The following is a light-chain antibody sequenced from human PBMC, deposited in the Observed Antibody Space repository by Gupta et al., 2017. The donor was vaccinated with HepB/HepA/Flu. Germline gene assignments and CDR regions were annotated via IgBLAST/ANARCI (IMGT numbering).Light chain of an antibody. CDR1: QSINNY. CDR3: QQSYSIPWT. V-gene: IGKV1-39*01. J-gene: IGKJ1*01. Sequence: DMQMTPSPSSLAASVGDRVTITCRASQSINNYLNWYQQRPGKAPKFLIFAASSLQSGVPSRFSGGGYGTDFTLTISSLQPEDFGTYYCQQSYSIPWTFGQGTKVEIK. CDR2: AAS.